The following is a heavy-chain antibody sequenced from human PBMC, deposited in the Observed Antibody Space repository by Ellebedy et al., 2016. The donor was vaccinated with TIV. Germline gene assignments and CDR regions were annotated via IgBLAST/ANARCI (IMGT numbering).Heavy chain of an antibody. CDR2: IYYIGIT. CDR3: AAYDGGRFDY. J-gene: IGHJ4*02. D-gene: IGHD4-23*01. Sequence: MPSETLSLTCNVSGGSIGTFYWSWIRQPPGKGLEFIGYIYYIGITNYNPSLESRVAISIDTSENQFSLRLSSVTAAATAVYYWAAYDGGRFDYWGQGTLVTVSS. CDR1: GGSIGTFY. V-gene: IGHV4-59*01.